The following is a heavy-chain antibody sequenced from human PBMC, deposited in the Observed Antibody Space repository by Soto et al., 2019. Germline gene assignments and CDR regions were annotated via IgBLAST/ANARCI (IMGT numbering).Heavy chain of an antibody. CDR1: GFSISQNY. V-gene: IGHV3-53*02. Sequence: EAQLVETGGGLIHPGDSLRLSCAASGFSISQNYMSWVRQAPGKGLEWVSAIYSGGGTFYADSVKGRFIISRDTSKNTVFLQMNNLSVEDTAVYYCARLPTGFPNWFGPWGQGTLVTVSS. CDR3: ARLPTGFPNWFGP. D-gene: IGHD2-2*01. CDR2: IYSGGGT. J-gene: IGHJ5*02.